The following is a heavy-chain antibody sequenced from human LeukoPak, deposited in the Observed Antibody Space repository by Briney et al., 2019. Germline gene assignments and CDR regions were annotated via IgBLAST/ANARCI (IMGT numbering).Heavy chain of an antibody. Sequence: GGSLRLSCAASGFTYSSCAMSWVRQAPGKGLEWLSAITGGGGSTTYYADSVKGRFTISADNSKNTLYLQMHSLRAEDTAIYYCAKGRAGGWIAGDCWGQGTLVTVSS. CDR2: ITGGGGSTT. J-gene: IGHJ4*02. D-gene: IGHD6-19*01. CDR3: AKGRAGGWIAGDC. CDR1: GFTYSSCA. V-gene: IGHV3-23*01.